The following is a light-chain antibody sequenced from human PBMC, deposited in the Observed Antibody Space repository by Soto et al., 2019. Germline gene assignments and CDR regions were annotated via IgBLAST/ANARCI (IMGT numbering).Light chain of an antibody. V-gene: IGKV2-28*01. CDR3: MQALQPPPT. Sequence: DIVMTQSPVSLPVTPGEPASISCRSSQSLLHSNVYNYLYWYLQKPGQSPQLLIYLGSNRASGVTERFSGSGSGTNFTLKISRVEAEDVGVYYCMQALQPPPTFGPGTKVDIQ. J-gene: IGKJ3*01. CDR2: LGS. CDR1: QSLLHSNVYNY.